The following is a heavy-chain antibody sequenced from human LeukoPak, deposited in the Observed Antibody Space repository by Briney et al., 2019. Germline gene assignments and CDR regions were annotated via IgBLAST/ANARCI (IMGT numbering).Heavy chain of an antibody. J-gene: IGHJ4*02. CDR2: IYYSGST. D-gene: IGHD7-27*01. Sequence: SETLSLTCTVSGGSISSYYWSWIRQPPGKGLEWIGYIYYSGSTNYNPSLKSRVTISVDTSKHQFSLKLSCVTAADTAVYYCARRHWGPIDYWGQGTLVTVSS. CDR3: ARRHWGPIDY. CDR1: GGSISSYY. V-gene: IGHV4-59*08.